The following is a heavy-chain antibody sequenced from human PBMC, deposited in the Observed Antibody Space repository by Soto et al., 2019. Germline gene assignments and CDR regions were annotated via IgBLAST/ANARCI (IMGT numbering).Heavy chain of an antibody. CDR3: ATPGYMSGRHGAI. CDR1: GGAFSSYA. CDR2: IIPIFGSP. D-gene: IGHD5-12*01. V-gene: IGHV1-69*14. Sequence: QVQLVQSGAEVKMPGSSVKVSCKASGGAFSSYAISWVRQAPGQGLEWMGGIIPIFGSPNYAQTFQGRVTITADKSTSTAYMELRSLRSEDTAMYYCATPGYMSGRHGAIWGQGTMVTVSS. J-gene: IGHJ3*02.